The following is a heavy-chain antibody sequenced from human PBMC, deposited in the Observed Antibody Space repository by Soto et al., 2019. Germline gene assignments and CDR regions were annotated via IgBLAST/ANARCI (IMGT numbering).Heavy chain of an antibody. CDR3: ARGHGVATTMGWFDP. D-gene: IGHD5-12*01. CDR2: IYYDGSIK. V-gene: IGHV3-33*01. Sequence: QVQLVESGGGVVQPGRSLRLSCAASGFTFSSYGIHWVRQAPGKGLEWVAVIYYDGSIKYYADSVKGRFTISRDNSKNTLYLQMTSLRADDTAVYYCARGHGVATTMGWFDPWGQGTLVTVSS. J-gene: IGHJ5*02. CDR1: GFTFSSYG.